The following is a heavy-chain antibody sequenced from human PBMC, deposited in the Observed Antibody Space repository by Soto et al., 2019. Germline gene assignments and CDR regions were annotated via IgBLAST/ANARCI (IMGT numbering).Heavy chain of an antibody. CDR2: ISGSGDTA. Sequence: EVQLLESGGGLVQPGGSLRLSCAASGFNFNTYVMSWVRQAPGKGLEWVSGISGSGDTAYYADSVKGRFTISRDNSKNTLYLQMSSLRAEDTAIYYCAKDRSTVTTWYTWFDPRGQGTLVTVSS. D-gene: IGHD4-17*01. V-gene: IGHV3-23*01. J-gene: IGHJ5*02. CDR1: GFNFNTYV. CDR3: AKDRSTVTTWYTWFDP.